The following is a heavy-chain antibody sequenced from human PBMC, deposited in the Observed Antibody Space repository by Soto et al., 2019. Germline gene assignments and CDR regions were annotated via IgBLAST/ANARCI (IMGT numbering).Heavy chain of an antibody. CDR3: AHRSKSHGADYFDY. Sequence: QITLKESGPTLVKPTQTLTLTCTFSGFSLSTSGESVGWIRQPPGKALEWLALIYWDDDKRYSPSLKSRLTITKDTSKNQVLLTMTNMDPVDTATYYCAHRSKSHGADYFDYWGQGTLVTVCS. D-gene: IGHD1-26*01. V-gene: IGHV2-5*02. CDR2: IYWDDDK. J-gene: IGHJ4*02. CDR1: GFSLSTSGES.